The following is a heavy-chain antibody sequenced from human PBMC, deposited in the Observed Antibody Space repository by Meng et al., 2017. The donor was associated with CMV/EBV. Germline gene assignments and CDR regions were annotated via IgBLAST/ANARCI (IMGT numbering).Heavy chain of an antibody. CDR2: ISGDGGHV. CDR1: GFTFSGLTFSGAW. V-gene: IGHV3-7*01. D-gene: IGHD2-2*01. Sequence: GESLKISCAASGFTFSGLTFSGAWMSWVRQPPGKGLEWVADISGDGGHVLYVDSLKCRFTISRDNAQNSVYLQMNSLRAEDSAVYYCARDPLCGALDYWGQGTLVTVSS. CDR3: ARDPLCGALDY. J-gene: IGHJ4*02.